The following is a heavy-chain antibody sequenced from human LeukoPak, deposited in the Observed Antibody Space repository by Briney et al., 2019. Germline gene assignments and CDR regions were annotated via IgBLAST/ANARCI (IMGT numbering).Heavy chain of an antibody. D-gene: IGHD3-22*01. CDR2: ISGSGGST. CDR3: AKNTMIVVVISHSDY. J-gene: IGHJ4*02. V-gene: IGHV3-23*01. Sequence: GGSLRLSCAASGFTFSSYAMSWVRQAPGKGLEWVSAISGSGGSTYYADSVKGRFTISRDNSKNTLYLQMNSLRAEDTAVYYCAKNTMIVVVISHSDYWGQGTLVTVPS. CDR1: GFTFSSYA.